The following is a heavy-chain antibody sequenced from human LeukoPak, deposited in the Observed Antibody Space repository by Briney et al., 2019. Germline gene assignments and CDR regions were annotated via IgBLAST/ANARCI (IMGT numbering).Heavy chain of an antibody. Sequence: GASVKVSCKASGYTFISYYMHWVRQAPGQGLEWMGIINPSGGSTNYEQKFQGRVTMTRDTSTSTVSMELSSLRSEDTAVCYCARGGYYYDSSGVDYWGQGTLVTVSS. CDR1: GYTFISYY. J-gene: IGHJ4*02. D-gene: IGHD3-22*01. CDR2: INPSGGST. V-gene: IGHV1-46*01. CDR3: ARGGYYYDSSGVDY.